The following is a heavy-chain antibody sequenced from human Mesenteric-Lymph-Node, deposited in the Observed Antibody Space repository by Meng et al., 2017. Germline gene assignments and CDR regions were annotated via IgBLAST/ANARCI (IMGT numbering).Heavy chain of an antibody. CDR2: IIPILGIA. J-gene: IGHJ3*02. CDR3: ATLENDAFDI. V-gene: IGHV1-69*04. D-gene: IGHD1-1*01. CDR1: GYTFTSYG. Sequence: VQLVQSGAEVEKPGASVKVSCTASGYTFTSYGISWVRQAPGQGLEWMGRIIPILGIANYAQKFQGRVTITADKSTSTAYMELSSLRSEDTAVYYCATLENDAFDIWGQGTMVTVSS.